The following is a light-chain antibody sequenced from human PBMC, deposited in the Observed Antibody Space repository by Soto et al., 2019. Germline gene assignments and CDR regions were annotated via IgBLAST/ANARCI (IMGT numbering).Light chain of an antibody. Sequence: EIQMTQSPSSVSASVGDRVTITCRASQGIDNALSWYQQKPGRPPKLLIYGASNLEAGVPPRFRGSASATDFPFTISLQPQDATATYCRQQNENPRTFGQGTRVDIK. CDR3: QQNENPRT. CDR1: QGIDNA. V-gene: IGKV1-33*01. J-gene: IGKJ1*01. CDR2: GAS.